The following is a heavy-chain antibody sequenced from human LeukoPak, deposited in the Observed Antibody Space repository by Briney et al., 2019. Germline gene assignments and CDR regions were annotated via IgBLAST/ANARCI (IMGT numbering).Heavy chain of an antibody. J-gene: IGHJ4*02. Sequence: PGGSLRLSCAASGFTFSSYSINWVRQAPGKGLEWVSYISDYSNTIYYADSVKGRFTISRDNANNSLYLQMNSLRAEDTAVYYCARDCGSTSCYDTPDFDYWGQGTLVTVSS. CDR1: GFTFSSYS. CDR3: ARDCGSTSCYDTPDFDY. CDR2: ISDYSNTI. V-gene: IGHV3-48*01. D-gene: IGHD2-2*01.